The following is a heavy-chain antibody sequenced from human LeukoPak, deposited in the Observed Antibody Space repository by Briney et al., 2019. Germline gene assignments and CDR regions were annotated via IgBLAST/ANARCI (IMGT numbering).Heavy chain of an antibody. CDR3: GTFGGTVAPGY. Sequence: GGSLRLSCAASGFLVNNNNMAWVRQAPGSGLEWVSTLYTNTDTRYAESVRGRFTISRDNSKNTLHLQMNTLRAEDTAVYYCGTFGGTVAPGYWGQGTLVTVSS. V-gene: IGHV3-53*01. CDR2: LYTNTDT. J-gene: IGHJ4*02. CDR1: GFLVNNNN. D-gene: IGHD3-16*01.